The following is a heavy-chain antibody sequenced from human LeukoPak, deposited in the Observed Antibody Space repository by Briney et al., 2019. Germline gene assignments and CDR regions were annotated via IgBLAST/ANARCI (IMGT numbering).Heavy chain of an antibody. CDR3: ARDIEAAGLFLNY. D-gene: IGHD6-13*01. Sequence: GGSLRLSCAAYGFTFSSYWMSWVRQAPGKGLEWVGNMKYDGSEKYYVDSVKGRFTISRDNAKNSLYLQMNSLRAEDTVVYYCARDIEAAGLFLNYWGQGTLVTVSS. J-gene: IGHJ4*02. CDR1: GFTFSSYW. CDR2: MKYDGSEK. V-gene: IGHV3-7*01.